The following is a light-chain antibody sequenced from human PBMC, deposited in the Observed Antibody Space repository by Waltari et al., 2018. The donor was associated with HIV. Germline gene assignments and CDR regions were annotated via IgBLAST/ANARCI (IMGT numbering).Light chain of an antibody. CDR2: AKN. Sequence: QSVLTQPPSTSGTPGQRVTISCSGSSSNIGSNTVSWFQELPGKAPKVRISAKNQRPSGVPDRCSGSKSGTSASLAIGGLQSEDEADYYCASWDDSLNGPVFGGGTTLTVL. CDR1: SSNIGSNT. J-gene: IGLJ2*01. CDR3: ASWDDSLNGPV. V-gene: IGLV1-44*01.